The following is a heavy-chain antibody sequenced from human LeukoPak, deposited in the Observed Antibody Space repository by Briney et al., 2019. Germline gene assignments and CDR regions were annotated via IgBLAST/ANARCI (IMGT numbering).Heavy chain of an antibody. Sequence: GGSLRLSCAASGFTFSSYAMSWVRQALGKRLEWVSAISGSGGSTYYADSVKGRFTISRDNSKNTLYLQMNSLRAEDTAVYYCAKVVPAAEGYFDYWGQGTLVTVSS. V-gene: IGHV3-23*01. CDR1: GFTFSSYA. CDR3: AKVVPAAEGYFDY. J-gene: IGHJ4*02. CDR2: ISGSGGST. D-gene: IGHD2-2*01.